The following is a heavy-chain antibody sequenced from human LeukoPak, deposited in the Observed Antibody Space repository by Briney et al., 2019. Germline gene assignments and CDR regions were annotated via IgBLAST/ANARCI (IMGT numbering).Heavy chain of an antibody. J-gene: IGHJ4*02. CDR3: AREGDGLWFGEHHFDY. Sequence: SEALPVTCIVCGGILIRYYWSWLRQPAGKGLEWIGRIYTSGSTNYNPSLKSRVTMSVDTSKNQFSLKLSSVTAADTAVYYCAREGDGLWFGEHHFDYGGQGTLVTVSS. CDR2: IYTSGST. CDR1: GGILIRYY. V-gene: IGHV4-4*07. D-gene: IGHD3-10*01.